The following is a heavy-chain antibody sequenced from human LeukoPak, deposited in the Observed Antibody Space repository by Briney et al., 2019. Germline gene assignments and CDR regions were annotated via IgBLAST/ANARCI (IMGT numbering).Heavy chain of an antibody. CDR1: AGSITTYF. D-gene: IGHD3-10*01. CDR3: AGARGGAYGFAFDS. Sequence: SDTLSLTCTVSAGSITTYFWSWIRQPPGKGRECIGYIYYTGNTNYSPSLRNRVTISVDTSKNQFSLKLNSVTAADTALYFCAGARGGAYGFAFDSWGQGTLVTVSS. V-gene: IGHV4-59*07. CDR2: IYYTGNT. J-gene: IGHJ4*02.